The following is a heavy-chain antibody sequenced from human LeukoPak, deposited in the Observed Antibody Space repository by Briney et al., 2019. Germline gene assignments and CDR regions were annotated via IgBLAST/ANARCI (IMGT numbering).Heavy chain of an antibody. CDR3: ARTHMTTVTPGSGFDY. J-gene: IGHJ4*02. CDR2: ISSSSSYI. V-gene: IGHV3-21*01. D-gene: IGHD4-17*01. Sequence: SGGSLRLSCAASGFTFSSYSMNWVRQAPGKGLEWASSISSSSSYIYYADSVKGRFTISRDNAKNSLYLQMNSLRAEDTAVYYCARTHMTTVTPGSGFDYWGQGTLVTVSS. CDR1: GFTFSSYS.